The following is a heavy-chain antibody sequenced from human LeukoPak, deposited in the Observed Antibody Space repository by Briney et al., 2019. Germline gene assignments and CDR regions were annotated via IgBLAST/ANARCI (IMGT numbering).Heavy chain of an antibody. CDR3: ASQYSGSYDN. J-gene: IGHJ4*02. CDR2: IIPIFGTA. D-gene: IGHD1-26*01. V-gene: IGHV1-69*01. Sequence: SVKVSCKASGGTFSSYAISWVRQAPGQGLERMGGIIPIFGTANYAQKFQGRVTITADESTSTAYMELSSLRSEDTAVYYCASQYSGSYDNWGQGTLVTVSS. CDR1: GGTFSSYA.